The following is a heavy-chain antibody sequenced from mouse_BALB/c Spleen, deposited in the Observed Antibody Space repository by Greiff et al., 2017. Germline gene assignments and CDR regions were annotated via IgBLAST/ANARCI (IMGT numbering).Heavy chain of an antibody. Sequence: EVQGVESGGGLVKPGGSLKLSCAASGFTFSSYAMSWVRQSPEKRLEWVAEISSGGSYTYYPDTVTGRFTISRDNAKNTLYLEMSSLRSEDTAMYYCARTGGGYAMDYWGQGTSVTVSS. D-gene: IGHD4-1*01. J-gene: IGHJ4*01. CDR3: ARTGGGYAMDY. CDR2: ISSGGSYT. CDR1: GFTFSSYA. V-gene: IGHV5-9-4*01.